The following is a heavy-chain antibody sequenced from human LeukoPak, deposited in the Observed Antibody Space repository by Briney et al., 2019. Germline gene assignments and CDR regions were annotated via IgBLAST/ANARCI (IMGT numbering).Heavy chain of an antibody. J-gene: IGHJ3*02. Sequence: GGSLRLSCAASGFTFSSYGMNWVRQAPGKGLEWMAVIWYDGSNKYYADSVKGRFTISRDNSKNTLYLQMNSLRAEGTAVYYCARDQRVAYSSSWYGGAFDIWGQGTMVTVSS. CDR1: GFTFSSYG. V-gene: IGHV3-33*01. CDR3: ARDQRVAYSSSWYGGAFDI. D-gene: IGHD6-13*01. CDR2: IWYDGSNK.